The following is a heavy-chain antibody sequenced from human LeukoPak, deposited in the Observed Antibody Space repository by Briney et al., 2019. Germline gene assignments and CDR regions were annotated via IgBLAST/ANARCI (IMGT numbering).Heavy chain of an antibody. J-gene: IGHJ4*02. D-gene: IGHD3-22*01. V-gene: IGHV4-39*01. CDR1: GGSINSRSVY. CDR3: ARGLYYYDSRGYYSTAYYFDY. Sequence: SETLSLTCTVSGGSINSRSVYWGWIRQPPGKGLEWIGSIYYSGSTHYNPSLKSRVTMSIDTSKNQFSLKLSSVTAADTAVYYCARGLYYYDSRGYYSTAYYFDYWGQGTLVTVSS. CDR2: IYYSGST.